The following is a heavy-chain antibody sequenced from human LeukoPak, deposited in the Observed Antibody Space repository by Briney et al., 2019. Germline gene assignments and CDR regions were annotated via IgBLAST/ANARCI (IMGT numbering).Heavy chain of an antibody. CDR1: GFTFDDYG. J-gene: IGHJ4*02. D-gene: IGHD4-17*01. V-gene: IGHV3-20*04. CDR3: ARDSGDYGPGGY. Sequence: PGGSLRLSCGASGFTFDDYGMSWVRQAPGKGLEWVSGINWNDGSAGYADSVKGRFTISRDNAKNSLYLQMNSLRAEDTALYYFARDSGDYGPGGYWGQGTLVTVSS. CDR2: INWNDGSA.